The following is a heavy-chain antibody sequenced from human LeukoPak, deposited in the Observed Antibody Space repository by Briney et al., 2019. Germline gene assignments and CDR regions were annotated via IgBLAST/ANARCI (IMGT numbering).Heavy chain of an antibody. Sequence: GWSLRFSCAASGFIFSTYGMNWFRQARARGLEWVSVISGSGLNTYYADSVKGRLTSPRDNSKNMLYVQMNSLRAEDTAVYYCAKGGGYRSGTYSEDWGQGILLTVSS. CDR1: GFIFSTYG. D-gene: IGHD3-10*01. CDR3: AKGGGYRSGTYSED. J-gene: IGHJ4*02. CDR2: ISGSGLNT. V-gene: IGHV3-23*01.